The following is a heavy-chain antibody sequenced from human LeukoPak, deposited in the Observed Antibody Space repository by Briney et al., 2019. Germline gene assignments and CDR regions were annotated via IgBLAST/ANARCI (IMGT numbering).Heavy chain of an antibody. V-gene: IGHV1-2*04. D-gene: IGHD2-8*01. Sequence: GASVKVSCKASGYTFTGYYMHWVRQAPGQGLEWMGWINPNSGGTNYAQKLQGWVTMTRDTSISTAYMELSRLRSDDTAVYYCARSMLYRDWFDPWGQGTLVTVSS. J-gene: IGHJ5*02. CDR1: GYTFTGYY. CDR3: ARSMLYRDWFDP. CDR2: INPNSGGT.